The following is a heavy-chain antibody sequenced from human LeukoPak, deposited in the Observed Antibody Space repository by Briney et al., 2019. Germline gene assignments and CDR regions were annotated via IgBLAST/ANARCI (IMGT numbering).Heavy chain of an antibody. Sequence: GGSLRLSCAAPGFTFSDYYMSWIRQAPGKGLEWVSYISSSGSTIYYADSVKGRFTISRDNAKNSLYLQMNSLRAEDTAVYYCARSPYDYVWGSYRLYYFDYWGQGTLVTVSS. D-gene: IGHD3-16*02. CDR3: ARSPYDYVWGSYRLYYFDY. CDR1: GFTFSDYY. J-gene: IGHJ4*02. V-gene: IGHV3-11*01. CDR2: ISSSGSTI.